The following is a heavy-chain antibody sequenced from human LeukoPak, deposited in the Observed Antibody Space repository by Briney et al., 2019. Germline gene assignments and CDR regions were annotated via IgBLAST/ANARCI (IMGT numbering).Heavy chain of an antibody. CDR1: GGCISSGDYY. CDR3: ARERRLTAFDY. V-gene: IGHV4-30-4*01. J-gene: IGHJ4*02. CDR2: IYYSGST. Sequence: PSETLSLTSTVSGGCISSGDYYWSWIRQPPGKGLEWIGYIYYSGSTYYTPSLKYRVTISVDTSKNQFSLKLSAVTAADTAVYYCARERRLTAFDYWGQGTLVTVAS. D-gene: IGHD6-19*01.